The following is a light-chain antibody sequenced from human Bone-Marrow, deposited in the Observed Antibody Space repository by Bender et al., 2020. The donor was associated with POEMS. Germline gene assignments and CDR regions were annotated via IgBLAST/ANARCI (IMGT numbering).Light chain of an antibody. J-gene: IGLJ3*02. CDR1: NFNIEINY. Sequence: QSVLTQPPSASGTPGQRVTLSCSGTNFNIEINYVYWYQHLPGTAPRLVVYSNYQRPSGVPARFSGSKSGTSASLAISDIQSEDEGDYYCSSWDDSLSGWVFGGGTKLTVL. CDR3: SSWDDSLSGWV. CDR2: SNY. V-gene: IGLV1-47*02.